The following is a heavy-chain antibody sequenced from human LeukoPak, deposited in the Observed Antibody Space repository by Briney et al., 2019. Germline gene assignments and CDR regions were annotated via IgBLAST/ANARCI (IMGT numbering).Heavy chain of an antibody. CDR2: INHSGST. CDR3: ARGRVYGGKGPWYY. CDR1: GGSFSGYY. Sequence: SETLSLTCAVYGGSFSGYYWSWISQPPGKGLEWVGEINHSGSTNYNPSLKSRVTISVDTSKSQFSLKLSSVTAADTAVYYCARGRVYGGKGPWYYWGQGTLVTVSS. V-gene: IGHV4-34*01. J-gene: IGHJ4*02. D-gene: IGHD4-23*01.